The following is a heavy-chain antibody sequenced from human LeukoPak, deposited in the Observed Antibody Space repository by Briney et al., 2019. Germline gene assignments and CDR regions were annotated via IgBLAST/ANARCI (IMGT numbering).Heavy chain of an antibody. CDR1: GYSFTSYW. Sequence: GESLQISCKGSGYSFTSYWIGWVRQMPGKGLEWMGIIYPGDSDTRYSPSFQGQVTISADKSISTAYLQWSSLKASDTTMYYCARMDTAMVSRAGFDYWGQGTLVTVSS. J-gene: IGHJ4*02. V-gene: IGHV5-51*01. CDR3: ARMDTAMVSRAGFDY. CDR2: IYPGDSDT. D-gene: IGHD5-18*01.